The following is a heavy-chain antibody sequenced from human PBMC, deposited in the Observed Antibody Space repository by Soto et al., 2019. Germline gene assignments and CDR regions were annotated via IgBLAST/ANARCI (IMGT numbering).Heavy chain of an antibody. Sequence: GSLRLSCAASGFTFSSYSMNWVRQAPGKGLEWVSYISSSSSTIYYADSVKGRFTISRDNAKNSLYLQMNSLRAEDTAVYYCAGDRGCSSTSCYPLWFDPWGQGTLVTVSS. CDR3: AGDRGCSSTSCYPLWFDP. J-gene: IGHJ5*02. D-gene: IGHD2-2*01. V-gene: IGHV3-48*01. CDR2: ISSSSSTI. CDR1: GFTFSSYS.